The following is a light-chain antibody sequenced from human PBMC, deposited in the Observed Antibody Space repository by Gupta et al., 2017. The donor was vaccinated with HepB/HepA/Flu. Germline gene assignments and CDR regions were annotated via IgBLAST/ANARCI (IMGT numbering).Light chain of an antibody. V-gene: IGLV2-14*03. CDR1: SSDVGGYNS. CDR3: TSFRSGSTLVI. J-gene: IGLJ2*01. Sequence: QSGMTHPASAVGSPGQSMTTSCTGTSSDVGGYNSVSWYQQYPGRAPKLLIYDVSNRPSGVSNRFSGSKTGNSASLTISGLQAEDEAVYYCTSFRSGSTLVIFGGGTELTVL. CDR2: DVS.